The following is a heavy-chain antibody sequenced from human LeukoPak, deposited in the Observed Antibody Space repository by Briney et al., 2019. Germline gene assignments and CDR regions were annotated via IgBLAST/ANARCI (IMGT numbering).Heavy chain of an antibody. CDR2: LSYDGSNK. CDR1: GFTFSSYA. CDR3: ARDLAPMVRGVIIGASDI. J-gene: IGHJ3*02. Sequence: GGSLRLSCAVSGFTFSSYAMHWVRQAPGKGLEWVAVLSYDGSNKQYADSVKGRFTISRDNSKNTLYLQMNSLRVEDSAVYYCARDLAPMVRGVIIGASDIWGQGTMVTVSS. D-gene: IGHD3-10*01. V-gene: IGHV3-30-3*01.